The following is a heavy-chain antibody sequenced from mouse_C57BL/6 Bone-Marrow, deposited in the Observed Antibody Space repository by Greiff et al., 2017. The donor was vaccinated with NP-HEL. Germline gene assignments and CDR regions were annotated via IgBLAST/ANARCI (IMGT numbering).Heavy chain of an antibody. Sequence: EVKLVESGAELVRPGASVKLSCTASGFNIKDDYMHWVKQRPEQGLEWIGWIDPENGDTEYASKFQGKATITADTSSNTAYLQLSSLTSEDTAVYYCTVWRWFAYWGQGTLVTVSA. CDR2: IDPENGDT. CDR3: TVWRWFAY. V-gene: IGHV14-4*01. D-gene: IGHD2-10*02. CDR1: GFNIKDDY. J-gene: IGHJ3*01.